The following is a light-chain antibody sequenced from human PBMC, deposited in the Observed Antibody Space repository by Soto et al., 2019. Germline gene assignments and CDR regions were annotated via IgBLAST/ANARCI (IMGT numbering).Light chain of an antibody. CDR3: QQLYIFPLT. J-gene: IGKJ5*01. CDR1: QGISSY. CDR2: AAS. Sequence: IQMNQSPSSQSASTVDRVTITCRASQGISSYLAWYQQKPGKAPKLLIYAASTLQSGVPSRFSGGESGTEYTLTISSLQPEDSATYYCQQLYIFPLTFGQGTRLEIK. V-gene: IGKV1-9*01.